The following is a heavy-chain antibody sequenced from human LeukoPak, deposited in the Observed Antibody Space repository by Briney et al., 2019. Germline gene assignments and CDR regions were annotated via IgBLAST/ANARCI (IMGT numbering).Heavy chain of an antibody. CDR2: ISGSDGST. CDR3: AKDHQGVADYFDY. J-gene: IGHJ4*02. Sequence: GSLRLSCAASGFTFSSYAMTWVRQAPGKGLEWVSAISGSDGSTYYADSVKGRFTISRDNSKNTLYLQMNSLRAEDTAVYYCAKDHQGVADYFDYWGQGTLVTVSS. D-gene: IGHD2-15*01. V-gene: IGHV3-23*01. CDR1: GFTFSSYA.